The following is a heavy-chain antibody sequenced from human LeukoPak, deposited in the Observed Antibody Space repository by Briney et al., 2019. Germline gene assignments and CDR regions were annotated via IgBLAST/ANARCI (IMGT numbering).Heavy chain of an antibody. J-gene: IGHJ5*02. V-gene: IGHV3-30*04. CDR2: LSYDGSNK. Sequence: PRGSLRLACAASGFTFSSYAMHCVRQAPGKGLEWVAVLSYDGSNKYYADSVKGRFTISRDNSKNTLYLQMNSLRAEDTAVYYCAKDWSGNYNWSDPWGQGTLVTVSS. CDR3: AKDWSGNYNWSDP. CDR1: GFTFSSYA. D-gene: IGHD3-3*01.